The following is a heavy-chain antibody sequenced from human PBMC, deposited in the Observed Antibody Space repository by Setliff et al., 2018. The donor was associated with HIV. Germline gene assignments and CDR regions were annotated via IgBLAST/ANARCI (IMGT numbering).Heavy chain of an antibody. CDR1: GYTFTGYF. CDR3: ASRVHCTNGVCLDGFDI. J-gene: IGHJ3*02. Sequence: GASVKVSCKASGYTFTGYFMHWVRQAPGQGLEWMGRINPNSGGTNYAQKFQGRATMTRDTSISTAYMELSRLRSDDTAVYYCASRVHCTNGVCLDGFDIWGQGTVVTVSS. V-gene: IGHV1-2*06. CDR2: INPNSGGT. D-gene: IGHD2-8*01.